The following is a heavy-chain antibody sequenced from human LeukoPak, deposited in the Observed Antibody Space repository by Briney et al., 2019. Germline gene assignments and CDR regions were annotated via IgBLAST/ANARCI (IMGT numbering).Heavy chain of an antibody. CDR3: ASIGYSYGARFDY. CDR2: IIPIFGTA. D-gene: IGHD5-18*01. J-gene: IGHJ4*02. V-gene: IGHV1-69*05. Sequence: SVKVSCKASGCTFSSYAISWVRQAPGQGLEWMGRIIPIFGTANYAQKFQGRVTITTDESTSTAYMELSSLRSEDTAVYYCASIGYSYGARFDYWGQGTLVTVSS. CDR1: GCTFSSYA.